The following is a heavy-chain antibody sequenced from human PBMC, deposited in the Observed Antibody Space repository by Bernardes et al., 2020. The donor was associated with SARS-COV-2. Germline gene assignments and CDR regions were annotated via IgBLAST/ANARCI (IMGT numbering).Heavy chain of an antibody. CDR1: GGSMRSDGHS. V-gene: IGHV4-30-2*01. CDR2: IYPGGTT. J-gene: IGHJ5*02. D-gene: IGHD3-22*01. CDR3: VRVGGTYYDSSNLNWFDP. Sequence: TLIVTCTVSGGSMRSDGHSWNWIRQPPGKGLEWIGYIYPGGTTYYNPSLRSRVSMSVDRSNNQFSLKLTSVTAADTAVYYCVRVGGTYYDSSNLNWFDPWGQGALVTVS.